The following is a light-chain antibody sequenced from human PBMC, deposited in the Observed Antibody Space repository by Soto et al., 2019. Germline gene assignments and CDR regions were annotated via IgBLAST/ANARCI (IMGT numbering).Light chain of an antibody. J-gene: IGLJ2*01. V-gene: IGLV2-14*04. CDR1: SSDVGGYNY. Sequence: XTGTSSDVGGYNYVSWYQQHPGKAPKLMIYDVSNRPSGVSNRFSGSKSGNTASLTISGLQAEDEADYYCSSYTTSTLVVFGGGTKLTVL. CDR3: SSYTTSTLVV. CDR2: DVS.